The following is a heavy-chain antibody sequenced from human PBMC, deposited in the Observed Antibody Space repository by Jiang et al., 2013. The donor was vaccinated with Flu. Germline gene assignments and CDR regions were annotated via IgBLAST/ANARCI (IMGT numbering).Heavy chain of an antibody. V-gene: IGHV6-1*01. CDR3: ARAYSSSSIYYYYYGMDV. CDR2: TYYRSKWYN. D-gene: IGHD6-13*01. Sequence: VSSNSAAWNWIRQSPSRGLEWLGRTYYRSKWYNDYAVSVKSRITINPDTSKNQFSLQLNSVTPEDTAVYYCARAYSSSSIYYYYYGMDVWGQGTTVTVSS. J-gene: IGHJ6*02. CDR1: VSSNSAA.